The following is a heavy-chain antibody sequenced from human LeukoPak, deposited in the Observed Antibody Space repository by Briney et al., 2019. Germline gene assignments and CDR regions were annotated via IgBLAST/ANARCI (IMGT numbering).Heavy chain of an antibody. CDR3: ARDQEAFDY. V-gene: IGHV1-46*01. J-gene: IGHJ4*02. CDR2: IYPRDGST. Sequence: ASVKVSFKASGYSFTSNYIHWVRQAPGQGLEWMGMIYPRDGSTSYAQKFQGRVTVTRDTSTSTVHMEPSGLRSEDTAVYYCARDQEAFDYWGQGTLVTVSS. CDR1: GYSFTSNY.